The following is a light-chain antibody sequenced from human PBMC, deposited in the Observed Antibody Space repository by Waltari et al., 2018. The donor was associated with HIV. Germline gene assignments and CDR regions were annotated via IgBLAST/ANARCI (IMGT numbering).Light chain of an antibody. Sequence: QSGLTQPPSVSGAPGQNVTISCTGIRYIYGAAAEVHWYQQRPGAAPKLLILRNVHPATGVPGRFSAYRSGTSASLAIAGLQSEDEADYYCQSCDSGLTDQYIFGSGTTVTVL. CDR3: QSCDSGLTDQYI. V-gene: IGLV1-40*01. J-gene: IGLJ1*01. CDR2: RNV. CDR1: RYIYGAAAE.